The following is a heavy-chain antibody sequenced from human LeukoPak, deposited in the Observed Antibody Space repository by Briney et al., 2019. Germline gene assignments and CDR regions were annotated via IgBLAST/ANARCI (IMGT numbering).Heavy chain of an antibody. Sequence: GRSLRLSCVASGFTFRSYGIHWVRQAPGKGLEWVAVISSDESNKSYADSVKGRFTISRDNSENTLYLQMNSLRPEDTAVYYCARGLEIGSSSYYFDYWGQGTLVTVSS. V-gene: IGHV3-30*03. D-gene: IGHD3-3*01. CDR1: GFTFRSYG. J-gene: IGHJ4*02. CDR2: ISSDESNK. CDR3: ARGLEIGSSSYYFDY.